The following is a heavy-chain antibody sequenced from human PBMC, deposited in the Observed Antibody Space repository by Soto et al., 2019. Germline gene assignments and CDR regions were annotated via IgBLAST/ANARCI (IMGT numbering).Heavy chain of an antibody. CDR3: ARGEYYGSGSYHDY. Sequence: ASVKVSCKASGYTFTSYDINWVRQATGQGLEWMGWMNPNSGNTGYAQKFQGRVTMTRNTSISTAYMELSSLRSEDTAVYYCARGEYYGSGSYHDYWGQGNLVTVSS. V-gene: IGHV1-8*01. CDR2: MNPNSGNT. CDR1: GYTFTSYD. J-gene: IGHJ4*02. D-gene: IGHD3-10*01.